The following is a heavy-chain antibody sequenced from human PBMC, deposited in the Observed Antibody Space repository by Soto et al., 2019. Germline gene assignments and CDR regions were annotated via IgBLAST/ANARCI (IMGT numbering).Heavy chain of an antibody. V-gene: IGHV5-51*01. Sequence: PGESLKISCKGSGYSFTSYWIGWVRQMPGKGLEWMGIIYPGDSDTRYSPSFQGQVTISADKSISTAYLQWSSLKASDTAMYYCARVMYYGSGSYYPRASYYYYGMDVWGQGTTVTVS. J-gene: IGHJ6*02. CDR2: IYPGDSDT. D-gene: IGHD3-10*01. CDR1: GYSFTSYW. CDR3: ARVMYYGSGSYYPRASYYYYGMDV.